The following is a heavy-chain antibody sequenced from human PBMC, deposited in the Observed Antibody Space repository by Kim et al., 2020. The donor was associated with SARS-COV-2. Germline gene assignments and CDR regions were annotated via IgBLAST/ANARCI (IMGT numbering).Heavy chain of an antibody. J-gene: IGHJ4*02. Sequence: PSLKSRVTISVDTSKNQFSLKLSSVTAADTAVYYCARLRPLPGTQKGFDYWGQGTLVTVSS. CDR3: ARLRPLPGTQKGFDY. V-gene: IGHV4-39*01. D-gene: IGHD1-7*01.